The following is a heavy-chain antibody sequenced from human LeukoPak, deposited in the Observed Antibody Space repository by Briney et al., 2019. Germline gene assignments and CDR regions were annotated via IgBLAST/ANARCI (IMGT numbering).Heavy chain of an antibody. Sequence: PGGSLRLSCAASGFTFSNAWMSWVRQAPGKGLEWVGRIKSKTDGGTTDYAAPVKGRFTISRDDSRNTLYLQMNSLKTEDTAVYYCTTIGYCSGGTCRRVYYFDYWGQGTLVTVSS. J-gene: IGHJ4*02. V-gene: IGHV3-15*01. CDR3: TTIGYCSGGTCRRVYYFDY. CDR1: GFTFSNAW. D-gene: IGHD2-15*01. CDR2: IKSKTDGGTT.